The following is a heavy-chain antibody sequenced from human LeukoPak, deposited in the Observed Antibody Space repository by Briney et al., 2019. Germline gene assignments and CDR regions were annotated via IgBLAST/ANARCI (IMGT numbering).Heavy chain of an antibody. V-gene: IGHV3-30*02. D-gene: IGHD3-10*01. Sequence: PGGSLRLSCAASGFTFSSYGMRWVRQAPGKGLEWVAFKRYDGSNKYYADSVKGRFTISRDNSKNTLYLQMNSLRAEDTAVYYCVSIFGEPTGYYFDYWGQGTLVTVSS. J-gene: IGHJ4*02. CDR1: GFTFSSYG. CDR3: VSIFGEPTGYYFDY. CDR2: KRYDGSNK.